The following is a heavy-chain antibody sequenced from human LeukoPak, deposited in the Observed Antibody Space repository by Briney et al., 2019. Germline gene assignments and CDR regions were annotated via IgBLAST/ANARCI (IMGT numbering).Heavy chain of an antibody. J-gene: IGHJ4*02. V-gene: IGHV3-49*03. CDR1: GFTFGDYA. D-gene: IGHD6-19*01. CDR3: ARDPQWLAHFDY. CDR2: IRSKAYGGTT. Sequence: GGSLRLSCTASGFTFGDYAMSWFRQAPGKGLEWVGFIRSKAYGGTTEYAASVKGRFTISRDNSKNTLYLQMNSLRAEDTAVYYCARDPQWLAHFDYWGQGTLVTVSS.